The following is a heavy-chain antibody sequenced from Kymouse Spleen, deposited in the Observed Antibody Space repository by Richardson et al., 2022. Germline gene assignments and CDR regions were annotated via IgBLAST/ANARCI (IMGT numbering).Heavy chain of an antibody. CDR3: ARDHDILTGYYSYYYYYGMDV. CDR2: IWYDGSNK. CDR1: GFTFSSYG. J-gene: IGHJ6*02. D-gene: IGHD3-9*01. V-gene: IGHV3-33*01. Sequence: QVQLVESGGGVVQPGRSLRLSCAASGFTFSSYGMHWVRQAPGKGLEWVAVIWYDGSNKYYADSVKGRFTISRDNSKNTLYLQMNSLRAEDTAVYYCARDHDILTGYYSYYYYYGMDVWGQGTTVTVSS.